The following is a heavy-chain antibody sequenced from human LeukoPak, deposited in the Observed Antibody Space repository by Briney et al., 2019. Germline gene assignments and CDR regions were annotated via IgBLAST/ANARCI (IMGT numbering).Heavy chain of an antibody. CDR2: IYTSGST. J-gene: IGHJ3*02. CDR1: GDSTRNINYY. V-gene: IGHV4-39*07. D-gene: IGHD3-22*01. CDR3: ARKANSPNRYYYDSSGSKGFGAFDI. Sequence: SETLSLTCTVSGDSTRNINYYWGWIRQPPGKGLEWIGRIYTSGSTNYNPSLKSRVTMSVDTSKNQFSLKLSSVTAADTAVYYCARKANSPNRYYYDSSGSKGFGAFDIWGQGTMVTVSS.